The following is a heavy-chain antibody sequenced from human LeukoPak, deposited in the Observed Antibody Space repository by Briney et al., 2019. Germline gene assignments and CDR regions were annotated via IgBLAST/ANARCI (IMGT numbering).Heavy chain of an antibody. V-gene: IGHV1-2*02. Sequence: ASVKVSCKASGYTFTGYYMHWVRQAPGQGLEWMGWINPNSGGTNYAQKFQGRVTMTRDTSISTAYMELSRLRSDDTAVYYCARGRFGEFSGYYFDYWGQGTLVTVSS. CDR1: GYTFTGYY. J-gene: IGHJ4*02. CDR3: ARGRFGEFSGYYFDY. CDR2: INPNSGGT. D-gene: IGHD3-10*01.